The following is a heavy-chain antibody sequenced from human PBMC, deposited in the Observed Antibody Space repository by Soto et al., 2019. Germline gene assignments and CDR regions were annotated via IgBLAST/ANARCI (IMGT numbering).Heavy chain of an antibody. CDR1: GGSVSSDTHY. CDR2: IYSSGST. V-gene: IGHV4-61*01. D-gene: IGHD2-2*02. J-gene: IGHJ6*02. Sequence: QVQLQESGPGLVKPSETLSLTCTVSGGSVSSDTHYWSWIRQPPGKRLEGIGFIYSSGSTNYNPSLTSRVTMSVDTSKNQFSLKLRSVIVADTAVYHCARFVRSCSGTTCYTRADVWGQGTTVTVS. CDR3: ARFVRSCSGTTCYTRADV.